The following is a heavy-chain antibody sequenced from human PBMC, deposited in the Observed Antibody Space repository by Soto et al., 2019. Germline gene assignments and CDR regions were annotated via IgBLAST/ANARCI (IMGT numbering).Heavy chain of an antibody. Sequence: GGSLRLSCAASGFTFSSYAMHWVRQAPGKGLEWVAVISYDGSNKYYADSVKGRFTISRDNSKNTLYLQMNSLRAEDTAVYYCARDEFEIFWDCSSTSCSRGGWFDPWGQGTLVTVSS. D-gene: IGHD2-2*01. V-gene: IGHV3-30-3*01. CDR2: ISYDGSNK. CDR1: GFTFSSYA. CDR3: ARDEFEIFWDCSSTSCSRGGWFDP. J-gene: IGHJ5*02.